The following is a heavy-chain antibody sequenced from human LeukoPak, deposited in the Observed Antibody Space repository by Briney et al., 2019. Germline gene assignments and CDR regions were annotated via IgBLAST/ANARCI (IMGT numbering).Heavy chain of an antibody. Sequence: GSVKVSCKASGFTFNNYYMYWVRQAPGKGLEWMGMINPSGSGTSYAQKFQGRVTMTRDTSTRTVYMEVSSLKPEDTAVYYCARQGAYSSAIGMGYWGQGTLVTVSS. J-gene: IGHJ4*02. D-gene: IGHD6-19*01. CDR1: GFTFNNYY. CDR3: ARQGAYSSAIGMGY. V-gene: IGHV1-46*02. CDR2: INPSGSGT.